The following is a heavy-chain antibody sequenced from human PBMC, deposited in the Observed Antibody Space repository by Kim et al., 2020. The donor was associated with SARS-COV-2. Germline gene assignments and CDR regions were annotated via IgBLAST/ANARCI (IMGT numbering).Heavy chain of an antibody. D-gene: IGHD3-10*01. CDR1: GFTFSDYY. CDR3: ARGGSTIYGSGSYYARV. CDR2: ISSSSSYT. J-gene: IGHJ4*02. Sequence: GGSLRLSCAASGFTFSDYYMSWIRQAPGKGLEWVSYISSSSSYTNYADSVKGRFTISRDNAKNSLYLQMNSLRAEDTAVYYCARGGSTIYGSGSYYARVWGQGTLVTVSS. V-gene: IGHV3-11*06.